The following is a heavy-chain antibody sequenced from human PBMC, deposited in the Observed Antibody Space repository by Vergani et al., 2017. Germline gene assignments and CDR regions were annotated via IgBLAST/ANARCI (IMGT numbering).Heavy chain of an antibody. CDR2: IYYVGST. J-gene: IGHJ2*01. Sequence: QVQLQESGPGVVKPSETLSLTCSVSDGSISDYYWSWIRQSPGKGLEWIGYIYYVGSTEYNPSLKSRVSISIDTSKSQVSLRLKSVTAADTALYYCARXRGRGRMSWYFDVWGRGTLVTVSS. CDR3: ARXRGRGRMSWYFDV. D-gene: IGHD3-16*01. CDR1: DGSISDYY. V-gene: IGHV4-59*01.